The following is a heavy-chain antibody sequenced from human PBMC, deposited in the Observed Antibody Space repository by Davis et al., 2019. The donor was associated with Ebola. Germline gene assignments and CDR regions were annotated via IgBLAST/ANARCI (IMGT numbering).Heavy chain of an antibody. CDR3: ARQESLYGYIDY. V-gene: IGHV5-51*01. Sequence: GESLKISCKGSGYSFSNFWIAWVRQMPGKGLEWMGIIYAGDSDARYSPSFEGQVTISVDRSLTTAYLQWSSLRASDTAIYYCARQESLYGYIDYWGQGTLVTVSS. CDR2: IYAGDSDA. D-gene: IGHD5-24*01. CDR1: GYSFSNFW. J-gene: IGHJ4*02.